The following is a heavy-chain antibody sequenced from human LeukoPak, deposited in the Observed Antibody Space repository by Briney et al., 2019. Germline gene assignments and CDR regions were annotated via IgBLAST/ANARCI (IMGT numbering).Heavy chain of an antibody. D-gene: IGHD6-25*01. CDR1: GFTFSRYS. J-gene: IGHJ4*02. CDR3: ARVIRSGWEGELSD. Sequence: PGGSLRLSCAASGFTFSRYSINWVRQAPGKGLEWVSSISSDSNYIYYPDSMKGRFTISRDNAKNTLYLQMNSLRAEDTAVYYCARVIRSGWEGELSDWGQGTLVTVSS. V-gene: IGHV3-21*01. CDR2: ISSDSNYI.